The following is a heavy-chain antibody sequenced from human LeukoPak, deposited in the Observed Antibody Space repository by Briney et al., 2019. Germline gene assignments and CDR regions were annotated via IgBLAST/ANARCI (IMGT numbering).Heavy chain of an antibody. CDR2: MNPNSGNT. D-gene: IGHD3-9*01. Sequence: ASVKVSSKASGYTFTSYDINWVRQATGQGLEWMGWMNPNSGNTGYAQKFQGRVTITRNTSISTAYVELSSLRSEDTAVYYCARGRYPYRRPYDAFDIWGQGTMVTVSS. CDR1: GYTFTSYD. J-gene: IGHJ3*02. V-gene: IGHV1-8*03. CDR3: ARGRYPYRRPYDAFDI.